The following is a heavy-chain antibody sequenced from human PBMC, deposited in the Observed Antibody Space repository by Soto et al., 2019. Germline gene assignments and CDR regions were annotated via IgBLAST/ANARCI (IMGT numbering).Heavy chain of an antibody. D-gene: IGHD3-22*01. Sequence: EVQLVESGGGLVQPGRSLRLSCAASGFTFDDYAMHWVRQAPGKGLEWVSYISSSGSTIYYADSVKGRFTISRDNAKNSLYLQMNSLRAEDTAVYYCARDPFNYYDSSGQRGYWGQGTLVTVSS. CDR1: GFTFDDYA. V-gene: IGHV3-48*03. CDR2: ISSSGSTI. CDR3: ARDPFNYYDSSGQRGY. J-gene: IGHJ4*02.